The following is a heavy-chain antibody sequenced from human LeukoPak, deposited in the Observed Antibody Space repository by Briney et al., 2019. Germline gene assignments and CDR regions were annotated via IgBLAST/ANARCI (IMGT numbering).Heavy chain of an antibody. CDR2: MNPNSGNT. J-gene: IGHJ4*02. V-gene: IGHV1-8*01. CDR1: GYTFTSYD. CDR3: ARGGRFGEFPGY. D-gene: IGHD3-10*01. Sequence: ASVKVSCKASGYTFTSYDINWVRQAPGQGLEWMGWMNPNSGNTGYAQKFQGRVTMTRNTSISTAYMELSSLRSEDTAVYYCARGGRFGEFPGYWGQGTLVTVSS.